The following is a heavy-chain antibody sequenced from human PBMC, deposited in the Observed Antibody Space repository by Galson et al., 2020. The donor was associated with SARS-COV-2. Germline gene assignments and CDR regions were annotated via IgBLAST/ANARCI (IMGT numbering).Heavy chain of an antibody. V-gene: IGHV3-30-3*01. Sequence: TGGSLRLSCAASGFTFSSYAMHWVRQAPGKGLEWVAVISYDGSNKYYADSVKGRFTISRDNSKNTLYLQMNSLRAEDTAVYYCASERGYSGYGPFRIFDYWGQGTLVTVSS. D-gene: IGHD5-12*01. CDR3: ASERGYSGYGPFRIFDY. CDR1: GFTFSSYA. CDR2: ISYDGSNK. J-gene: IGHJ4*02.